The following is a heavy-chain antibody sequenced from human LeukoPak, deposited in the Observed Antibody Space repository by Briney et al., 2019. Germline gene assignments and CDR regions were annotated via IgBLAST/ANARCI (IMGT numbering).Heavy chain of an antibody. V-gene: IGHV3-48*02. CDR2: IISSSSVI. J-gene: IGHJ4*02. D-gene: IGHD5-18*01. Sequence: GGSLRLSCAASGFIFSSYSMSWVRQAPGKGLEWISYIISSSSVIYYADSVKGRFTISRDNAHNSLYLQMNSLRDEDTAVYYRARDGGYSHGYAFDFWGQGTLVTVSS. CDR3: ARDGGYSHGYAFDF. CDR1: GFIFSSYS.